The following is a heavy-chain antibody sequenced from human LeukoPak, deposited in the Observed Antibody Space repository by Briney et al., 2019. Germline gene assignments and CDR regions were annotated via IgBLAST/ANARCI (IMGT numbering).Heavy chain of an antibody. J-gene: IGHJ4*02. D-gene: IGHD7-27*01. CDR2: ISYDGSNE. Sequence: GGSLRLSCAASGFTFSTYGMTWVRQAPGKGLEWVAVISYDGSNEYYADSVQGRFTISRDNSKNTLYLQMNSLRAEDTAVYYCAREPSNWGYFDYWGQGTLVTVSS. CDR3: AREPSNWGYFDY. CDR1: GFTFSTYG. V-gene: IGHV3-30*03.